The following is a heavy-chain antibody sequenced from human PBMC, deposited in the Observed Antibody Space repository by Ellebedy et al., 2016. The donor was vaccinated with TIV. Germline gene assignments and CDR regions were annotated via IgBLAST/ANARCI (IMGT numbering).Heavy chain of an antibody. D-gene: IGHD3-10*01. CDR1: GFTFSSYP. Sequence: GGSLRLXCAASGFTFSSYPMTWVRQAPGKGLEWVSYVTESSSTMLYADSVRGRFTISRDNAENSLYLQMNSLRDEDTAVYYCARTFGSGRGWFDPWGQGTPVTVSS. CDR2: VTESSSTM. J-gene: IGHJ5*02. CDR3: ARTFGSGRGWFDP. V-gene: IGHV3-48*02.